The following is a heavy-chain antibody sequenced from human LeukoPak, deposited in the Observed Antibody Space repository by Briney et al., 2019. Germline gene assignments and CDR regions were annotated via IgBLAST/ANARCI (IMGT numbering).Heavy chain of an antibody. D-gene: IGHD1-26*01. CDR1: GYTFTSYD. J-gene: IGHJ4*02. CDR2: MNPNSGNT. Sequence: ASVKVSCKASGYTFTSYDINWVRQATGQGLEWMGWMNPNSGNTGYAQKFQGRVTMTRNTSISTAYMELSSLRSEDTAVYYCARERRYSGSYAPLADFDYWGQGTLVTVSS. CDR3: ARERRYSGSYAPLADFDY. V-gene: IGHV1-8*01.